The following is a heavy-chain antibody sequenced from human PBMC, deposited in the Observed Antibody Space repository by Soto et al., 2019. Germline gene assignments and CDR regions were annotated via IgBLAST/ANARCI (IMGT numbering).Heavy chain of an antibody. D-gene: IGHD2-15*01. CDR1: GFTFSSYW. Sequence: GGSLRLSCAASGFTFSSYWMHWVRQAPGKGLVWVSRINSDGSSTSYADSVKGRFTISKDNAKNTLYLQMNSLGAEDTAVYYCARDKRYCSGGSCYEYSYAFDIWGQGTMVTVSS. V-gene: IGHV3-74*01. J-gene: IGHJ3*02. CDR2: INSDGSST. CDR3: ARDKRYCSGGSCYEYSYAFDI.